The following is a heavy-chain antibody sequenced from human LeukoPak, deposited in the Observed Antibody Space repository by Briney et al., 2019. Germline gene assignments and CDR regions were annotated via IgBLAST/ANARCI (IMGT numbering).Heavy chain of an antibody. V-gene: IGHV4-61*01. CDR1: GGPISSTNDY. Sequence: KPSETLSLTCTVSGGPISSTNDYWGWVRQPPGKGLEWIGYIYYSGSTNYNPSLKSRVTISVDTSKNQFSLKLSSVTAADTAVYYCARDPGGDAFDIWGQGTMVTVSS. D-gene: IGHD4-23*01. J-gene: IGHJ3*02. CDR3: ARDPGGDAFDI. CDR2: IYYSGST.